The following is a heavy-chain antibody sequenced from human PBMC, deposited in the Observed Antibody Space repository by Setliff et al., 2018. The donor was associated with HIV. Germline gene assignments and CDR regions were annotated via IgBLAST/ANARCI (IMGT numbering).Heavy chain of an antibody. CDR1: GASLSGYY. Sequence: SETLSLTCAVYGASLSGYYWSWIRQPPGKGLEWIGEINHRGSTNYNPSLKSRVTISVDTSKNQFSLKVTSVTAADTAVYYCAREVRWELPQGFDHWGQGSQVTVSS. D-gene: IGHD1-26*01. CDR2: INHRGST. CDR3: AREVRWELPQGFDH. V-gene: IGHV4-34*01. J-gene: IGHJ4*02.